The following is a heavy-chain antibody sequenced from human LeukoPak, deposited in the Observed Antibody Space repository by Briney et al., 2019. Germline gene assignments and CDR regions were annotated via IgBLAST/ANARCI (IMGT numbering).Heavy chain of an antibody. CDR2: IIPIFGTA. V-gene: IGHV1-69*01. D-gene: IGHD3-22*01. J-gene: IGHJ4*02. Sequence: ASVKVSCKASGGTFSSYAISWVRQAPGQGLEWMGGIIPIFGTANYAQKFQGRVTITADESTSTAYMELSSLRSEDTAVYYCARTYDSSGSVPPDYFDCWGQGTLVTVSS. CDR3: ARTYDSSGSVPPDYFDC. CDR1: GGTFSSYA.